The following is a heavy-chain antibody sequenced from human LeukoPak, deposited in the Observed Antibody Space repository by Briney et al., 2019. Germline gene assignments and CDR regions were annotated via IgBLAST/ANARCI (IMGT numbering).Heavy chain of an antibody. CDR2: ISGSGAGT. CDR1: GFTFSSYA. V-gene: IGHV3-23*01. CDR3: GKDGDSSGLLVPIES. D-gene: IGHD6-25*01. Sequence: PGGSLTLTCTASGFTFSSYALTWVRQAPGKGLEWVSGISGSGAGTYYADPVKDRFTISRDNSENTLYPQMHSLRADDTAVYYCGKDGDSSGLLVPIESWGQG. J-gene: IGHJ4*02.